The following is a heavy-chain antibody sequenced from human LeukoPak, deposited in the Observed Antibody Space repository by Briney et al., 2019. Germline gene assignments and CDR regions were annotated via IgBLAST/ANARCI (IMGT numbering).Heavy chain of an antibody. V-gene: IGHV3-74*01. CDR3: ARDHGGGYGVYGFWDYYYYSGMDV. CDR2: INSEGSST. CDR1: VFIFSRHY. J-gene: IGHJ6*04. D-gene: IGHD4-17*01. Sequence: GVCLRLSRAASVFIFSRHYVLGVSQPPARAWVGGLRINSEGSSTSYADSVKGRFTISRDNAKHTLYVQMNSLRAKDTAVYYCARDHGGGYGVYGFWDYYYYSGMDVWGKGSTVTVS.